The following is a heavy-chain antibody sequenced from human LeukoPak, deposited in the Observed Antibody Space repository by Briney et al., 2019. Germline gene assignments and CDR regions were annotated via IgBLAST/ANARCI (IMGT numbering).Heavy chain of an antibody. J-gene: IGHJ4*02. D-gene: IGHD3-22*01. Sequence: SETLSLTCTVSGGSVSSRPYYWGWVRQSPGKGLEWVGTIAYSGTTYDNPSLRSRVTISLYTSKNEFSLKLSSVTTADTAVYFCARGAYFYDGSGYLDLDYWGQGILVTVSS. CDR3: ARGAYFYDGSGYLDLDY. V-gene: IGHV4-39*07. CDR2: IAYSGTT. CDR1: GGSVSSRPYY.